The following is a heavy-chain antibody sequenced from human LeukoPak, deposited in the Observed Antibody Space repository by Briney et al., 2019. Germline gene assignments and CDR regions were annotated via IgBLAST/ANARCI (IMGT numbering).Heavy chain of an antibody. CDR1: GGSISSGAYY. V-gene: IGHV4-61*08. D-gene: IGHD2-15*01. J-gene: IGHJ4*02. Sequence: PSETLSLTCTVSGGSISSGAYYWSWIRQPPGKGLEWIVYIYYSGSTDYNPSLKSRVTISKDTSRNQFFLQLTSVTAADTAVYYCARDRGPDCSGGGCWDYWGQGTLVTVSS. CDR2: IYYSGST. CDR3: ARDRGPDCSGGGCWDY.